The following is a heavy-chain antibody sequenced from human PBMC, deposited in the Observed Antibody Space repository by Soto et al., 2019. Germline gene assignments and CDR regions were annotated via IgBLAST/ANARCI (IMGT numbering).Heavy chain of an antibody. D-gene: IGHD1-26*01. J-gene: IGHJ4*02. CDR1: GGSITSSSFY. V-gene: IGHV4-39*01. CDR2: IFHTGAT. Sequence: SETLSLTCTVSGGSITSSSFYWGWIRQPPGKGLEWIGHIFHTGATYYNPTLKSRLRMSVDTSKNQFSLNLSSVTATDTAVYYCERRTIVPTTNFDHWGQGTLVTVSS. CDR3: ERRTIVPTTNFDH.